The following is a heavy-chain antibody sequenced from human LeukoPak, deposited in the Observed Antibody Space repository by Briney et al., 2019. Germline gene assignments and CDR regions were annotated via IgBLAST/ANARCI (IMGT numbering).Heavy chain of an antibody. V-gene: IGHV4-39*07. Sequence: PSETLSLTCTVSGGSISSSSYYWGWIRQPPGKGLEWIGSIYYSGSTYYNPSLKSRVTISVDTSQNQFSLKLSSVTAADTAVYYCARGSGDYYDSSGYFMDYWGQGTLVTVSS. CDR3: ARGSGDYYDSSGYFMDY. CDR2: IYYSGST. CDR1: GGSISSSSYY. J-gene: IGHJ4*02. D-gene: IGHD3-22*01.